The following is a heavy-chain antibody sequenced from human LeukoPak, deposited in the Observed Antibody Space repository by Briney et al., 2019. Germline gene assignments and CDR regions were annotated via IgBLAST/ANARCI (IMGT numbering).Heavy chain of an antibody. CDR3: ARVRLPMEGGIWFDP. CDR2: INHSGST. V-gene: IGHV4-34*01. CDR1: GGSFSGYY. J-gene: IGHJ5*02. Sequence: SETLSLTCAVYGGSFSGYYWSWIRQPPGKGLEWIGEINHSGSTNYNPSLKSRVTISVDTSKNQFSLKLSSVTAADTAVYYCARVRLPMEGGIWFDPWGQGTLVTVSS. D-gene: IGHD6-25*01.